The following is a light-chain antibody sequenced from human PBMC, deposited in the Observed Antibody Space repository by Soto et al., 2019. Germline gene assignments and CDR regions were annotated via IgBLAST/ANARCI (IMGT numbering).Light chain of an antibody. V-gene: IGKV3-20*01. Sequence: EIVLTQPPGTLSLSPGERVTLSCRASQSVSSTYLIWYQQKPGQAPRLLIYGASSRATGVPDRFSGSGSGTDFTLTISRLEPEDFAVYYCQQYGSSGTFGQGTKVDIK. CDR3: QQYGSSGT. J-gene: IGKJ1*01. CDR1: QSVSSTY. CDR2: GAS.